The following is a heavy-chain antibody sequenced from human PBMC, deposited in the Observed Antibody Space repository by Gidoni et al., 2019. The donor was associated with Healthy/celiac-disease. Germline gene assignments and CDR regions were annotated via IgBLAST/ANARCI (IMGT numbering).Heavy chain of an antibody. V-gene: IGHV4-39*01. Sequence: QLQLQESGPVLVKPSETLSLTCTVSGGSIRITSYYWGWIRQPPGRGLEWIGSIYYSGSTYYNPSVKSRVTISVDTSKNQFSLKLSSVTAAETAVYYCARHEGQLLGGYYYYYYMDVWGKGTTVTVSS. D-gene: IGHD2-2*01. CDR3: ARHEGQLLGGYYYYYYMDV. J-gene: IGHJ6*03. CDR2: IYYSGST. CDR1: GGSIRITSYY.